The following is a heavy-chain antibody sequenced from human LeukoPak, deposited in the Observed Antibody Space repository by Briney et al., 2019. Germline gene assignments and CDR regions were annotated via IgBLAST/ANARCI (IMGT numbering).Heavy chain of an antibody. CDR2: IGTTGDT. D-gene: IGHD5-18*01. Sequence: PGGSLRLSCAVSGFTFSSHDLHWVRRAAGKGLEWVSTIGTTGDTFYPDSVKGRFTISRESAKNSLYLQMNSLRAGDTAVYYCARDLRGYRYGGYPYFYGMDVWGQGTTVTVSS. V-gene: IGHV3-13*01. CDR3: ARDLRGYRYGGYPYFYGMDV. J-gene: IGHJ6*02. CDR1: GFTFSSHD.